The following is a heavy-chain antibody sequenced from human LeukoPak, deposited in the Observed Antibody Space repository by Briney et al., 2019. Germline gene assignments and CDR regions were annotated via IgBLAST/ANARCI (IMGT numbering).Heavy chain of an antibody. D-gene: IGHD4-17*01. J-gene: IGHJ4*02. CDR1: GGSISSGGYY. Sequence: TSETLSLTCTVSGGSISSGGYYWSWIRQHPGKGLEWIGYIYYSGSTYYNPSLKSRVTISVDTSKNQFSLKLSSVTAADTAVYYCARAGEDYGDYHYFDYWGQGTLVTVSS. CDR2: IYYSGST. V-gene: IGHV4-31*03. CDR3: ARAGEDYGDYHYFDY.